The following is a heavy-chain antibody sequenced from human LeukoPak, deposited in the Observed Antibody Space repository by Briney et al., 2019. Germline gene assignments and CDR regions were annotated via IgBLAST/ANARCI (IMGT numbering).Heavy chain of an antibody. Sequence: GGSLRLSCAASGFTFSSYAMSWVRQAPGKGLEWVSAISGGGGSTYYADSVKGRFTISRDNSKNTLYLQMNSLRAEDTAVYYCAKDRNVIPAAIDYWGQGILVTVSS. CDR1: GFTFSSYA. CDR2: ISGGGGST. J-gene: IGHJ4*02. CDR3: AKDRNVIPAAIDY. V-gene: IGHV3-23*01. D-gene: IGHD2-2*02.